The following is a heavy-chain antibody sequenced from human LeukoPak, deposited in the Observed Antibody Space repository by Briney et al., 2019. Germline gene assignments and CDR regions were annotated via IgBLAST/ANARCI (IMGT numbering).Heavy chain of an antibody. CDR3: ARLPPGGAFDI. Sequence: SETLSLTCTVSGGSISNYYWSWIRQPPGKGLEWIGYFYFRENTNYNPSLKSRVTISVDTSKNQFSLRLNSATAADTAVYYCARLPPGGAFDIWGQGTVVTVSS. D-gene: IGHD2-8*02. J-gene: IGHJ3*02. CDR1: GGSISNYY. CDR2: FYFRENT. V-gene: IGHV4-59*08.